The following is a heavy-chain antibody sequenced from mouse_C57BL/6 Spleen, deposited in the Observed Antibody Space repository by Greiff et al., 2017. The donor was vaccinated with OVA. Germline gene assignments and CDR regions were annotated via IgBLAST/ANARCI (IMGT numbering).Heavy chain of an antibody. CDR2: IHPNSGST. D-gene: IGHD1-1*01. CDR3: ARKTTVGAVDY. CDR1: GYTFTSYW. V-gene: IGHV1-64*01. J-gene: IGHJ2*01. Sequence: VQLQQPGAELVMPGASVKLSCKASGYTFTSYWMHWVKQRPGQGLEWIGMIHPNSGSTNYNEKFKSKATLNDDKSSSTAYMQLSSLTSEDSAVYYCARKTTVGAVDYWGQGTTLTVSS.